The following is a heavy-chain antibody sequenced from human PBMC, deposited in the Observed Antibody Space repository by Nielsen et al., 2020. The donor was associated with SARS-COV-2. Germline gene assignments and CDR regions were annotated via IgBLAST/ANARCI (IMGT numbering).Heavy chain of an antibody. CDR1: GYTFTSCY. CDR3: ARDVYSGYDYLLYPYYYGMDV. Sequence: ASVKVSCKPSGYTFTSCYMHWVRQAPGQGLEWMRIINPTGGSTSYAQKFQGRVTMTRDTSTTIVYMELSSLRSDDTAVYYCARDVYSGYDYLLYPYYYGMDVWGQGTTVTVSS. J-gene: IGHJ6*02. CDR2: INPTGGST. V-gene: IGHV1-46*01. D-gene: IGHD5-12*01.